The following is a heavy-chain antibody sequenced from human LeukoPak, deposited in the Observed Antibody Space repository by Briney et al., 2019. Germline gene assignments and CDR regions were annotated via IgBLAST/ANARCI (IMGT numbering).Heavy chain of an antibody. CDR1: GGSISSYY. CDR2: IYYSGST. V-gene: IGHV4-59*12. Sequence: SVTLSLTCTVSGGSISSYYWSWIRQPPGKGLEWIGYIYYSGSTNYNPSLKSRVTISVDTSKNQFSLKLSSVTAADTAVYYCARDGGATDIVAGLGPYYFDYWGQGTLVTVSS. CDR3: ARDGGATDIVAGLGPYYFDY. J-gene: IGHJ4*02. D-gene: IGHD5-12*01.